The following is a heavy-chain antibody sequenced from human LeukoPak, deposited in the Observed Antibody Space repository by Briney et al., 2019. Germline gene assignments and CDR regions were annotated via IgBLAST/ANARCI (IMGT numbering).Heavy chain of an antibody. Sequence: GGSLRLSCAASGFTFSNYAMHWVRQAPGKGLEWVSGITGSGDKTYSTDSLKGRFTISRDNSKNTLFLQISSLRADDTAVYYCAKDRVTTVTTFFSQFDFWGQGTLVTVSS. CDR1: GFTFSNYA. V-gene: IGHV3-23*01. D-gene: IGHD4-11*01. J-gene: IGHJ4*02. CDR2: ITGSGDKT. CDR3: AKDRVTTVTTFFSQFDF.